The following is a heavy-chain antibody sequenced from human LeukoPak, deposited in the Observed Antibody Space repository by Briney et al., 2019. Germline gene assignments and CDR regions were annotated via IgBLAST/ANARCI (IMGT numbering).Heavy chain of an antibody. CDR3: ARVGYNGWNFEN. D-gene: IGHD5-12*01. J-gene: IGHJ4*02. CDR1: GFTFSSYW. CDR2: ISQDVSHK. V-gene: IGHV3-7*01. Sequence: GGSLRLSCAASGFTFSSYWISWVRQAPGKGQQSVAYISQDVSHKYYVDSVKGRFTISRDNAKNSLHLEMNSLRAEDTALYYCARVGYNGWNFENWGQGTLVTVSS.